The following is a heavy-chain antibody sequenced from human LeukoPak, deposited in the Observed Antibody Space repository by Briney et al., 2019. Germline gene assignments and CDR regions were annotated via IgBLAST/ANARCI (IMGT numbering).Heavy chain of an antibody. J-gene: IGHJ3*02. CDR2: INPNSGGT. V-gene: IGHV1-2*04. CDR3: AILREAAAGTEDDAFDI. D-gene: IGHD6-13*01. Sequence: ASVKVSCKASGYTFTGYYMHWVRQAPGQGLEWMGWINPNSGGTNYAQKFQGWVTMTRDTSISTAYMELSRLRSDDTAVYYCAILREAAAGTEDDAFDIWGQGTMVTVSS. CDR1: GYTFTGYY.